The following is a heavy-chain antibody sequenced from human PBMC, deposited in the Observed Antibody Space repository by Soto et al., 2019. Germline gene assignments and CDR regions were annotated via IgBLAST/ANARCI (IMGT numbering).Heavy chain of an antibody. D-gene: IGHD6-6*01. CDR2: IRSKAYGGTT. Sequence: GGSLRLSCTAFGFTFGDYAMSWFLQAPWKGLEWVGFIRSKAYGGTTEYAASVKGRFTTSRDDSKSIAYLQMNSLKTEDTAVYYCTRVNGHSSSDYFDYWGQGTLVTVSS. J-gene: IGHJ4*02. CDR1: GFTFGDYA. CDR3: TRVNGHSSSDYFDY. V-gene: IGHV3-49*03.